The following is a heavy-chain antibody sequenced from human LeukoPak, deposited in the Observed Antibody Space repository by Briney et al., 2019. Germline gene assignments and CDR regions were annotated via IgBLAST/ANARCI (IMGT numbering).Heavy chain of an antibody. CDR3: ASQIAAAGPDY. CDR1: GGSFSGCY. J-gene: IGHJ4*02. CDR2: INHSGST. D-gene: IGHD6-13*01. Sequence: SETLSLTCAVYGGSFSGCYWSWIRQPPGKGLEWIGEINHSGSTNYNPSLKSRVTTSVDTSKNQFSLKLSSVTAADTAVYYCASQIAAAGPDYWGQGTLVTVSS. V-gene: IGHV4-34*01.